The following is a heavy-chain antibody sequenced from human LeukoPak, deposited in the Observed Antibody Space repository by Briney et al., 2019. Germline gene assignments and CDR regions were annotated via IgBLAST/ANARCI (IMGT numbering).Heavy chain of an antibody. V-gene: IGHV3-21*01. J-gene: IGHJ4*02. D-gene: IGHD1-26*01. CDR1: GFTFSSYS. CDR2: NSSSSGYI. CDR3: AREAVGATPYYVDY. Sequence: GGSLRLSCAASGFTFSSYSMNWVRHAPGKGLEWVASNSSSSGYIYYADSVKGRFTISRENAKNSLYLQMTSLRAEDTAVYYCAREAVGATPYYVDYWGQGTLVTVSS.